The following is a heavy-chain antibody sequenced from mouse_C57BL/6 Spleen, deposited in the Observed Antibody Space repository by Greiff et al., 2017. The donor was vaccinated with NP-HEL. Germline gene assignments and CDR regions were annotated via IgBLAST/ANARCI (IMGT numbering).Heavy chain of an antibody. J-gene: IGHJ3*01. D-gene: IGHD2-5*01. CDR3: ARRSLYSNYLGFAY. CDR2: ISYDGSN. Sequence: DVKLLESGPGLVKPSQSLSLTCSVTGYSITSGYYWNWIRQFPGNKLEWMGYISYDGSNNYNPSLKNRISITRDTSKNQFFLKLNSVTTEDTATYYCARRSLYSNYLGFAYWGQGTLVTVSA. V-gene: IGHV3-6*01. CDR1: GYSITSGYY.